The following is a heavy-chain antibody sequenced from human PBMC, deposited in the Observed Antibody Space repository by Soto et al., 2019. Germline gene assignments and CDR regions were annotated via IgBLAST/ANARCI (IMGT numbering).Heavy chain of an antibody. CDR2: INSTGVNT. CDR1: GFTFISYA. V-gene: IGHV3-64*01. J-gene: IGHJ3*02. Sequence: SGFTFISYAIHWVRPAPGKGLEFVSAINSTGVNTYYANSVKGRFTISRDNSKSTLYLQMNRLKAEDTAIYYCTNTRGWPPSAFDIWGPGTMVTVSS. CDR3: TNTRGWPPSAFDI. D-gene: IGHD2-15*01.